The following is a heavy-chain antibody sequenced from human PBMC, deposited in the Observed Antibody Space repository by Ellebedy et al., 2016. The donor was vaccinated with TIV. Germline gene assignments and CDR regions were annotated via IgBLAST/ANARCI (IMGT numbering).Heavy chain of an antibody. CDR1: GYTFSSYD. CDR2: MNPNSGNT. Sequence: ASVKVSXXTSGYTFSSYDINWVRQATGQGLEWMGWMNPNSGNTGYTQKFQGRVTMTRNTSISTAYMELRSLRSDDTAVYYCARVPQNLPYCSGGSCYDYWGQGTLVTVSS. CDR3: ARVPQNLPYCSGGSCYDY. V-gene: IGHV1-8*01. D-gene: IGHD2-15*01. J-gene: IGHJ4*02.